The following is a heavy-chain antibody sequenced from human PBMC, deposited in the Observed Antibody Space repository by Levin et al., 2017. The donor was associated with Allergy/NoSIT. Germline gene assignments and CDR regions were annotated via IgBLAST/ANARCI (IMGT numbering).Heavy chain of an antibody. V-gene: IGHV4-30-2*01. Sequence: SQTLSLTCAVSGGSISSGGYSWSWIRQPPGKGLEWIGNIYLSGSTNDNPSLKSRVTMSVDRSKNQFSLKLSYVTAADTSVYYCARVAGYSYGYYFDYWGPGTLVTVSS. CDR2: IYLSGST. CDR3: ARVAGYSYGYYFDY. D-gene: IGHD5-18*01. J-gene: IGHJ4*02. CDR1: GGSISSGGYS.